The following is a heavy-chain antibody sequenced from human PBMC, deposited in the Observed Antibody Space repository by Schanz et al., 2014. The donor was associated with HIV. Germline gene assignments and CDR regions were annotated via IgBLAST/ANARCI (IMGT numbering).Heavy chain of an antibody. J-gene: IGHJ4*02. Sequence: EVQLVESGGDLVQPGGSLRLSCAASGFTFSNYWMHWVRQAPGKGLLWVSRKNNDVSSRLYADSVKGRFTVSGDTSKNTVDLQMTSLRPEDAAVYYCAREGGSSGHNGYFDYWGQGTLVTVSS. D-gene: IGHD6-19*01. CDR2: KNNDVSSR. V-gene: IGHV3-74*01. CDR1: GFTFSNYW. CDR3: AREGGSSGHNGYFDY.